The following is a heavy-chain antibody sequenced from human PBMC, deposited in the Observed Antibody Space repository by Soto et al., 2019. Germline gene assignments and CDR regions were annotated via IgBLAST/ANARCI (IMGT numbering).Heavy chain of an antibody. CDR2: IYYSGST. Sequence: SLDTLDLTCTVCGGSMSSGVYYGSWIRQHPGKGLEWIGYIYYSGSTYYNPSLKSRVTISVDTSKNQFSLKLSSVTAADTAVYYFARNYYDSSGYYNFDYWGQATLVTVSS. CDR3: ARNYYDSSGYYNFDY. D-gene: IGHD3-22*01. CDR1: GGSMSSGVYY. J-gene: IGHJ4*02. V-gene: IGHV4-31*03.